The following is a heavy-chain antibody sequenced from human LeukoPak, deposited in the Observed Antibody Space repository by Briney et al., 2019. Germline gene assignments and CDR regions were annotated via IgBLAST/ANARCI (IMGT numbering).Heavy chain of an antibody. CDR1: GFTFSIYA. CDR3: AKATTVFIAAAGDYFDY. V-gene: IGHV3-23*01. Sequence: GGSLRLSCAASGFTFSIYAMSWVRQAPGKGLEWVSAISGSGGYTYSADSVKGRFTISRDNSKNTLYLQMKSLRAEDTAVYYCAKATTVFIAAAGDYFDYWGQGTLVTVSS. J-gene: IGHJ4*02. CDR2: ISGSGGYT. D-gene: IGHD6-13*01.